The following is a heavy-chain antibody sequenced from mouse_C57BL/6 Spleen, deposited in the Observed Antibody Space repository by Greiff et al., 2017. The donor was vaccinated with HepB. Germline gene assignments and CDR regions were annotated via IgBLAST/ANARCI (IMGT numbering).Heavy chain of an antibody. J-gene: IGHJ1*03. V-gene: IGHV14-2*01. CDR2: IDPEDGET. Sequence: QRTEQGLEWIGRIDPEDGETKYAPKFQGKATITADTSSNTAYLQLSSLTSEDTAVYYCASKTGTGYFDVWGTRTTVTVSS. CDR3: ASKTGTGYFDV. D-gene: IGHD4-1*01.